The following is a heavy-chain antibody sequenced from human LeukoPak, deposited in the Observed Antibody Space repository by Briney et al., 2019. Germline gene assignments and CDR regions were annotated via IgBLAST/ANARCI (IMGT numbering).Heavy chain of an antibody. J-gene: IGHJ4*02. V-gene: IGHV1-69*05. CDR2: IIPIFGTA. CDR1: GYTFTSYG. Sequence: SVKVSCKASGYTFTSYGISWVRQAPGQGLEWMGGIIPIFGTANYAQKFQGRVTITTDESTSTAYMELSSLRSEDTAVYYCASTGGDGVVIKPMSFDYWGQGTLVTVSS. CDR3: ASTGGDGVVIKPMSFDY. D-gene: IGHD3-3*01.